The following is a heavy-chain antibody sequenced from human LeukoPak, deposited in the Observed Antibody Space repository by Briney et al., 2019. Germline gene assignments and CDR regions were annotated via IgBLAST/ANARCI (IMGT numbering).Heavy chain of an antibody. V-gene: IGHV4-38-2*02. Sequence: SETLSLTCTVSGYSTSSGYYWGWIRQPPGKGLEWIGSIYHSGSTYYNPSLKSRVTISVDTSKNQFSLKLSSVTAADTAVYYCARANGARRGWYYYYYMDVWGKGTTVTVSS. J-gene: IGHJ6*03. CDR2: IYHSGST. CDR1: GYSTSSGYY. D-gene: IGHD4-17*01. CDR3: ARANGARRGWYYYYYMDV.